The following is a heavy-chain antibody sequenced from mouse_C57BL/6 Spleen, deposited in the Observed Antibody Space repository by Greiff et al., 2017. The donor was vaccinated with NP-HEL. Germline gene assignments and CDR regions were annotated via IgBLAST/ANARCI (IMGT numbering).Heavy chain of an antibody. D-gene: IGHD1-1*01. J-gene: IGHJ1*03. V-gene: IGHV1-84*01. CDR3: ARGSSSLYFDV. CDR2: IYPGSGNP. CDR1: GYTFTDYY. Sequence: VQLVESGPELVKPGASVKISCKASGYTFTDYYINWVKQRTGQGLEWIGWIYPGSGNPKYNEKFKGKAKLTVDTSSSTSYLQLSSLTSEDSAVYFCARGSSSLYFDVWGTGTTVTVSS.